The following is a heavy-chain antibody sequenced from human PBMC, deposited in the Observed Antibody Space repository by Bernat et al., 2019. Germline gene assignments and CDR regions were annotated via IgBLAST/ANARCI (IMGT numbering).Heavy chain of an antibody. CDR1: GYTFTSYG. Sequence: QVQLVQSGAEVKKPGASVKVSCKASGYTFTSYGISLVRQAPGQGLEWMGWISAYNGNTNYAQKLQGRVTMTTDTSTSTAYMELRSLRSDGTAVYYCARVAKYDILTGYYLPHSYYYWCQGTLVTVSS. J-gene: IGHJ4*02. CDR2: ISAYNGNT. V-gene: IGHV1-18*01. D-gene: IGHD3-9*01. CDR3: ARVAKYDILTGYYLPHSYYY.